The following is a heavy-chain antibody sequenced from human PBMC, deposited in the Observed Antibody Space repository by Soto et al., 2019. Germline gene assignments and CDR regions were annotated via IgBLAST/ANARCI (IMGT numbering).Heavy chain of an antibody. CDR3: ARGPLVVLNYFES. V-gene: IGHV1-69*02. CDR2: IFPLTDIP. CDR1: GGTFRNYP. Sequence: QVQLVQSGTAVKKPGSPVKVSCKASGGTFRNYPINWVRQAPGQGLEWMGSIFPLTDIPDYAQNFQARLTISADKSTSTAYMELSSLTSDDTAMYFCARGPLVVLNYFESWGQGTLVTVSS. J-gene: IGHJ4*02.